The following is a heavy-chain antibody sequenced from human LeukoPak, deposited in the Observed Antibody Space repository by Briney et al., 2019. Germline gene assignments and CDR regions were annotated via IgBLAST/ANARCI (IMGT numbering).Heavy chain of an antibody. CDR1: GFTFSSYS. Sequence: GGSLRLSCAASGFTFSSYSMNWVRQAPGKGPEWVSSISSRSSYIYYADSVKGRFTISRDNAKNSLYLQMNSLRAEDTAVYYCARGGSTSSWFWNDWGQGTLVTVSS. D-gene: IGHD6-13*01. CDR3: ARGGSTSSWFWND. CDR2: ISSRSSYI. V-gene: IGHV3-21*01. J-gene: IGHJ4*02.